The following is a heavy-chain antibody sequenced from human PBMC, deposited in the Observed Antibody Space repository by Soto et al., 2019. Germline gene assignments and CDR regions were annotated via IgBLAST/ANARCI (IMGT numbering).Heavy chain of an antibody. D-gene: IGHD2-21*01. V-gene: IGHV3-74*01. Sequence: PEGSRRLSCADSGFRFSSDWMHWVRQDPGKGLVWVSRINSDGSSTSYADSVKGRFTISRDNAKDPLYLQMNSLRAEDTAVYYCARIAIRVGWRPYWGKGNMVIVSS. J-gene: IGHJ4*03. CDR3: ARIAIRVGWRPY. CDR1: GFRFSSDW. CDR2: INSDGSST.